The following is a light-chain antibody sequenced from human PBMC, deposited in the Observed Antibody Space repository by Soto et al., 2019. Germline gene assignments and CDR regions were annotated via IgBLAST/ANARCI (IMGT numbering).Light chain of an antibody. CDR2: DAS. V-gene: IGKV3-11*01. J-gene: IGKJ5*01. Sequence: PGARATLSCRASQSVSSYLAWYQQKPGQAPRLLIYDASKRATGIPARFSGSGSGTNFTLTISSLEPEDFAVYYCQQRRSWQVTFGQGTRLEIK. CDR3: QQRRSWQVT. CDR1: QSVSSY.